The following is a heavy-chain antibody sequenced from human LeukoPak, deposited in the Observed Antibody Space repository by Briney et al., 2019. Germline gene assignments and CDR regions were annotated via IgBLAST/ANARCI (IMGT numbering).Heavy chain of an antibody. J-gene: IGHJ4*02. CDR1: GFTFSSYW. D-gene: IGHD3-9*01. Sequence: PGGSLRLSCAASGFTFSSYWMHWVRQAPGKGLVWVSRINSDGSSTSYADSVKGRFTISRDNSKNTLYLQMNSLRAEDTAVYYCAKDSDILTGYYGANYWGQGTLVTVSS. CDR2: INSDGSST. CDR3: AKDSDILTGYYGANY. V-gene: IGHV3-74*01.